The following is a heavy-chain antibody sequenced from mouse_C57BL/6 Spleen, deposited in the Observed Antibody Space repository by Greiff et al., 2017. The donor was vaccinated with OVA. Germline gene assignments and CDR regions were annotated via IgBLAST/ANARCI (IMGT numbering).Heavy chain of an antibody. CDR1: GFSLTSYG. J-gene: IGHJ4*01. CDR3: AKGRDYGSSPYYYAMDY. D-gene: IGHD1-1*01. V-gene: IGHV2-5*01. CDR2: IWRGGST. Sequence: VQLQQSGPGLVQPSQSLSITCTVSGFSLTSYGVHWVRQSPGKGLEWLGVIWRGGSTDYNAAFMSRLSITKDNSKSQIFFKMNRLQSDDTAIYYCAKGRDYGSSPYYYAMDYWGQGTSVTVSS.